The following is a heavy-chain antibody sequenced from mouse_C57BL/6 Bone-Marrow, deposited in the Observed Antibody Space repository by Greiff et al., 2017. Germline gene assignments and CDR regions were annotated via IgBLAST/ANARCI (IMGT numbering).Heavy chain of an antibody. CDR3: ARGGFCCSSYTLEG. V-gene: IGHV1-82*01. Sequence: VQLQQSGPELVKPGASVKISCKASGYAFSSSWMNWVKQRPGKGLEWIGGIYPGDGDTSYNGKFKGKATLTVDKSSSTAYMQLSSLTSEDSAVYFCARGGFCCSSYTLEGWGQGTTLTVSS. CDR1: GYAFSSSW. J-gene: IGHJ2*01. CDR2: IYPGDGDT. D-gene: IGHD1-1*01.